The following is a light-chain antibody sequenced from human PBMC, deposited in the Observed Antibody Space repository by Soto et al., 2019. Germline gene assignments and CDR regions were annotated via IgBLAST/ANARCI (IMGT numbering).Light chain of an antibody. CDR1: SSDVGGYNY. Sequence: QSALTQPASVSGSPGQSITISFTGTSSDVGGYNYVSWYQQHPGKAPKLMIYEVSNRPSGVSNRFSGSKSGNTASLTISGLQAEDEADYYCSSYTSSSTSVFGTGPKVNVL. CDR2: EVS. V-gene: IGLV2-14*01. J-gene: IGLJ1*01. CDR3: SSYTSSSTSV.